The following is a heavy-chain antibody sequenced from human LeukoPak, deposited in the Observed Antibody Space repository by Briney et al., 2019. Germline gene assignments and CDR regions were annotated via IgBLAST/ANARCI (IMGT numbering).Heavy chain of an antibody. CDR1: GGSVSSGSYY. V-gene: IGHV4-61*01. J-gene: IGHJ4*02. CDR3: ARDGDY. CDR2: IYYSGST. Sequence: SETLSLTCTVSGGSVSSGSYYWSWIRQPPGKGLEWLGYIYYSGSTNYNPSLKRRVTISADTSKNQFSLKLSSVTAADTAVYYCARDGDYWGQGTLVTVSS.